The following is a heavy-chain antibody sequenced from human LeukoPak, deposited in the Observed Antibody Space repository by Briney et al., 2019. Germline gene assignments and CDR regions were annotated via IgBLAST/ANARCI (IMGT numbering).Heavy chain of an antibody. J-gene: IGHJ4*02. CDR2: INSDGINT. V-gene: IGHV3-74*01. Sequence: TGGSLRLSCAASGLTFSNYWMHWVRQAPGKGLVWVSRINSDGINTSYADSVKGRFTISRDNAKNSLYLQMNNLRTEDTAVYYCARVTVNGYNYVDYWGQGTLVTVSS. CDR3: ARVTVNGYNYVDY. CDR1: GLTFSNYW. D-gene: IGHD5-24*01.